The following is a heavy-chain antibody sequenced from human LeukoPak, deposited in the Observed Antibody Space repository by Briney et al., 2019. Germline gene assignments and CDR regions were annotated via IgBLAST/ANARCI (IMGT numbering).Heavy chain of an antibody. CDR2: INEDGSIT. D-gene: IGHD6-19*01. Sequence: PGGSLRLSCAVSGFTFRTYWMHWVRQVPGEGLVWVSRINEDGSITNYADSVTGRFSISRDNSKNTLFLQMTTRSAEDTAVYYCAKGGGTSGWPFDQWGQGTLVTVSS. J-gene: IGHJ4*02. CDR1: GFTFRTYW. V-gene: IGHV3-74*01. CDR3: AKGGGTSGWPFDQ.